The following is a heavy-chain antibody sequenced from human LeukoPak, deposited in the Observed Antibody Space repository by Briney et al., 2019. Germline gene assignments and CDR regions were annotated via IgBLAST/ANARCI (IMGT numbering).Heavy chain of an antibody. Sequence: GGSLRLSCAASGFNFSYYAMHWVRQAPGKGLAWVALIWFDGSNQYYDDSVKSRFTISRDNSKDTVFLQMNGLTVDDTGVYYCARLVGGTTGATDYWGQGSLVSVS. CDR3: ARLVGGTTGATDY. CDR2: IWFDGSNQ. D-gene: IGHD1-26*01. CDR1: GFNFSYYA. V-gene: IGHV3-33*01. J-gene: IGHJ4*02.